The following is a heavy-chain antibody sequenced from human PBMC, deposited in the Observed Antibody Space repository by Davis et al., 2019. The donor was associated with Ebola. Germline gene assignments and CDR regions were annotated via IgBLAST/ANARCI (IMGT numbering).Heavy chain of an antibody. Sequence: GESLKISCAASGFTFSNAWMSWVRQAPGKGLEWVGRIKSKTDGGTTDYAASVKGRFTISRDDSKNTLYLQMNSLKTEDTAVYYCTTDLLTAMDPGGYWGQGTLVTVSS. J-gene: IGHJ4*02. V-gene: IGHV3-15*01. CDR1: GFTFSNAW. D-gene: IGHD5-18*01. CDR2: IKSKTDGGTT. CDR3: TTDLLTAMDPGGY.